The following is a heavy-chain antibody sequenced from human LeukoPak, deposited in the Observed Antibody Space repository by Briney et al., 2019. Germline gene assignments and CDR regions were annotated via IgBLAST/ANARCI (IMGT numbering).Heavy chain of an antibody. CDR2: IYYSGST. J-gene: IGHJ3*02. Sequence: PSETLSLTCTVSGGPISSGDYYWSWIRQPPGKGLEWIGYIYYSGSTYYNPSLKSRVTISVDTSKNQFSLKLSSVTAADTAVYYCASGLVVPAAVNYEAFDIWGQGTMVTVSS. V-gene: IGHV4-30-4*08. D-gene: IGHD2-2*01. CDR3: ASGLVVPAAVNYEAFDI. CDR1: GGPISSGDYY.